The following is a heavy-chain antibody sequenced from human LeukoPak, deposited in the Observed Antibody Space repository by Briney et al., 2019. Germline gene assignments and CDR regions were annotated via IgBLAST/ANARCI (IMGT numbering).Heavy chain of an antibody. V-gene: IGHV1-46*01. J-gene: IGHJ4*02. CDR3: ARTLLTGFYMPPGY. CDR2: INPSDDDI. D-gene: IGHD3-9*01. CDR1: GYTFSNYY. Sequence: ASVKVFCKASGYTFSNYYIHWVRQAPGQGLEWMGKINPSDDDITYAQKFQDRVTMTSDTSTSAVYMELSSLRSEDTAVYYCARTLLTGFYMPPGYWGQGSLVTVSS.